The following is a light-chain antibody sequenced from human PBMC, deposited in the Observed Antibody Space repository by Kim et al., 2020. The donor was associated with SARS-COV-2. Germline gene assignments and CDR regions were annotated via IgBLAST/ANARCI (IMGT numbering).Light chain of an antibody. Sequence: FAPGERATPSCTASPGFSTYLAWYQQKPGQAPRLLIYDASNRATGLPARFSGSGSGTDFTLTISSLEPEDFAVYYCQQRNSWPRTFGQGTKVDIK. CDR1: PGFSTY. CDR3: QQRNSWPRT. CDR2: DAS. J-gene: IGKJ1*01. V-gene: IGKV3-11*01.